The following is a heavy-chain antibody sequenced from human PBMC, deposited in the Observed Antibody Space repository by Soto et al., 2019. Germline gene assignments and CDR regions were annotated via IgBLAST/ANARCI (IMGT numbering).Heavy chain of an antibody. V-gene: IGHV3-30*18. Sequence: PGGSLRLSCAASGFTFSSYGMHWVRQAPGKGLEWVAVISYDGSNKYYADSVKGRFTISRDNSKNTLYLQMNSLRAEDTAVYYCAKGSVDKVAVAGTEWAQGFDYWGQGTLVTVSS. CDR1: GFTFSSYG. J-gene: IGHJ4*02. CDR3: AKGSVDKVAVAGTEWAQGFDY. D-gene: IGHD6-19*01. CDR2: ISYDGSNK.